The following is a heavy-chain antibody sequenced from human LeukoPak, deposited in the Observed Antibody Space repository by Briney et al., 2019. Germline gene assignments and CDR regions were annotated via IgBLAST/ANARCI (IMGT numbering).Heavy chain of an antibody. V-gene: IGHV4-59*01. D-gene: IGHD1-14*01. CDR1: GGSISSYY. CDR3: ARVHPEEYFDY. J-gene: IGHJ4*02. CDR2: IYYSGST. Sequence: SETLSPTCTVSGGSISSYYWSWIRQPPGKGLEWIGYIYYSGSTNYNPSLKSRVTISVDTSKNQFSLKLSSVTAADTAVYYCARVHPEEYFDYWGQGTLVTVSS.